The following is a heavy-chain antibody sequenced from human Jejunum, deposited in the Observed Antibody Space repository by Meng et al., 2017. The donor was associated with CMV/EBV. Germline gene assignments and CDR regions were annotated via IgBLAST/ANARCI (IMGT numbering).Heavy chain of an antibody. V-gene: IGHV3-23*01. J-gene: IGHJ4*02. D-gene: IGHD2-15*01. CDR2: ISGSGETI. Sequence: FSFRNSAMSWVRQATGKGLEWVAAISGSGETINYADSVQGRFTISRDNTKNTLYLQMNSLRTEDTAVYYCARQYCSGAPCFKMFDFWGQGTLVTVSS. CDR3: ARQYCSGAPCFKMFDF. CDR1: FSFRNSA.